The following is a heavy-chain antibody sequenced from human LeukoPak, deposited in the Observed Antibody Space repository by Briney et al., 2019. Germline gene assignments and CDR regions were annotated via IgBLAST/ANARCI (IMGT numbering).Heavy chain of an antibody. CDR3: ARDQSTGDLGAFDI. CDR2: IYYSGST. D-gene: IGHD7-27*01. CDR1: GGSISSGDYY. J-gene: IGHJ3*02. V-gene: IGHV4-30-4*01. Sequence: ASETLSLTCTVSGGSISSGDYYWSWIRQPPGKGLEWIGYIYYSGSTYYNPSLKSRVTISVDTSKNQFSLKLSPVTAADTAVYYCARDQSTGDLGAFDIWGQGTMVTVSS.